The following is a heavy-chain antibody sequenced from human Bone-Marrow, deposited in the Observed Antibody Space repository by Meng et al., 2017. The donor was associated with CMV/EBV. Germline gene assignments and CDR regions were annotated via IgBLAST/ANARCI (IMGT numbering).Heavy chain of an antibody. CDR3: ARDPAKWELLGGGFDY. D-gene: IGHD1-26*01. V-gene: IGHV3-30*04. Sequence: GESLKISCAASGFTFSSYAMHWVRQAPGKGLEWVAVISYDGSNKYYADSVKGRFTISRDNSKNTLYLQMNSLRAEDTAVYYCARDPAKWELLGGGFDYWAQGTLVTFSS. CDR2: ISYDGSNK. CDR1: GFTFSSYA. J-gene: IGHJ4*02.